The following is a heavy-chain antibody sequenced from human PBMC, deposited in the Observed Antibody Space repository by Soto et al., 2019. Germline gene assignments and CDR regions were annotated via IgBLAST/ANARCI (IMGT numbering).Heavy chain of an antibody. CDR2: VHHGWGS. CDR1: VASLRVYS. J-gene: IGHJ6*02. V-gene: IGHV4-59*08. Sequence: QVQLQESGPGLVKPSETLSLPSPVLVASLRVYSGGGFRRSPGKRMEWIGNVHHGWGSSSNPSLQSRVAISLDTSKSQFSLKVTSVTATDTAVYYCARQGFGPLHGLVDVWGQGTTVTVSS. D-gene: IGHD3-10*01. CDR3: ARQGFGPLHGLVDV.